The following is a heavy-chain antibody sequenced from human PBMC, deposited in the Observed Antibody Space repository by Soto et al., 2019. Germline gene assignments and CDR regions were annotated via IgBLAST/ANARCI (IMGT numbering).Heavy chain of an antibody. D-gene: IGHD2-8*01. CDR3: ARSCTNGVCYKEGDY. Sequence: QVQLVQSGAEVKKPGSSVKVSCKASGGTFSSYAISWVRQAPGQGLEWMGGIIPIFGTANYAQKFQGRVTITADESKSTAYRELSSLRSEDTAVYYCARSCTNGVCYKEGDYWGQGTLVTVSS. J-gene: IGHJ4*02. CDR2: IIPIFGTA. V-gene: IGHV1-69*01. CDR1: GGTFSSYA.